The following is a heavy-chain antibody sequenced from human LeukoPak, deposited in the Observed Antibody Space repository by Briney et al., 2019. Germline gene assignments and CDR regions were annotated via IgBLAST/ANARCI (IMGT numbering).Heavy chain of an antibody. J-gene: IGHJ4*02. V-gene: IGHV4-34*01. CDR2: INHSGST. CDR3: ARLGSLYSSSWYAIDY. D-gene: IGHD6-13*01. CDR1: GGSFSGYY. Sequence: PSETLSLTCAVYGGSFSGYYWSWIRQPPGKGLEWIGEINHSGSTNYNPSLKSRVTISVDTSKNQFSLKLSSVTAADTAVYYCARLGSLYSSSWYAIDYWGQGTLVTVSS.